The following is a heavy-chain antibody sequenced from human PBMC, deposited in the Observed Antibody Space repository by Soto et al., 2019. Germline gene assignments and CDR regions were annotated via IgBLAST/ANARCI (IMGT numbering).Heavy chain of an antibody. CDR1: GFKFSNYA. CDR2: ISATGGGT. Sequence: GGSLRLSCAASGFKFSNYAMSWVRQAPGKGLEWVSLISATGGGTYYADSVKGRFTISRDNSHNTLYLQVHSLTAEDTAVYYCAKDRREGGNSAFYLDFWGQGPQVTVYS. J-gene: IGHJ4*02. D-gene: IGHD3-16*01. CDR3: AKDRREGGNSAFYLDF. V-gene: IGHV3-23*01.